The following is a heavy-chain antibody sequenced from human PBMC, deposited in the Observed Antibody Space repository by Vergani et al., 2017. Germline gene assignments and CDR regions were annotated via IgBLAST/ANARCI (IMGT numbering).Heavy chain of an antibody. Sequence: QVQLVQSGAEVKKPGASVKVSCKASGYTFTSYGISWVRQAPGQGLEWLGWISAYNGNTNYAQKFQGWVTMTRDTSISTAYMELSRLRSDDTGVYYCARALNIQGDLDIWGQGTMVTVSS. CDR1: GYTFTSYG. J-gene: IGHJ3*02. CDR3: ARALNIQGDLDI. D-gene: IGHD2/OR15-2a*01. V-gene: IGHV1-18*01. CDR2: ISAYNGNT.